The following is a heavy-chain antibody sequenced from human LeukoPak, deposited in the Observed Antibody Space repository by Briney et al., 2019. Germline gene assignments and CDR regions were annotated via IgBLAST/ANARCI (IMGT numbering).Heavy chain of an antibody. D-gene: IGHD3-10*01. Sequence: ASVKVSCKASGYTFTSYAMHWVRQAPGQRLEWMGWINAGNGNTKYSQKFQGRVTITRDTSASTAYMELSSLRSEDTAAYYCAGPNGSGSYYNGVYYYYGMDVWGKGTTVTVSS. CDR1: GYTFTSYA. V-gene: IGHV1-3*01. J-gene: IGHJ6*04. CDR2: INAGNGNT. CDR3: AGPNGSGSYYNGVYYYYGMDV.